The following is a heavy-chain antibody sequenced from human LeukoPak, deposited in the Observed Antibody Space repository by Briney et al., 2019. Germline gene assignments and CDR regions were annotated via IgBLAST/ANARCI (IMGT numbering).Heavy chain of an antibody. Sequence: GASVKVSCKASGYTFTSYGISWVRQAPGQGLEWMGWISAYNGNTNYAQKLQGRVTITRDTSASTAYMEMSSLRSEDTAVYYCARWGGWFGELLSYFDYWGQGTLVTVSS. D-gene: IGHD3-10*01. V-gene: IGHV1-18*01. J-gene: IGHJ4*02. CDR1: GYTFTSYG. CDR3: ARWGGWFGELLSYFDY. CDR2: ISAYNGNT.